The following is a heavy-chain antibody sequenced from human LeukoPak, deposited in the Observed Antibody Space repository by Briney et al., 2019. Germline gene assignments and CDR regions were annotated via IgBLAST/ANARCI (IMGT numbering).Heavy chain of an antibody. CDR1: GGSFSGYY. V-gene: IGHV4-34*01. D-gene: IGHD3-3*01. CDR2: INHSGST. CDR3: ARVRVLRFLEWSYMDV. Sequence: SETLSLTCAVYGGSFSGYYWSWIRQPPGKGLEWIGEINHSGSTNYNPSLKSRVTISVDTSKNQFSLKLSSVTAADTAVYYCARVRVLRFLEWSYMDVWGQGTTVTVSS. J-gene: IGHJ6*02.